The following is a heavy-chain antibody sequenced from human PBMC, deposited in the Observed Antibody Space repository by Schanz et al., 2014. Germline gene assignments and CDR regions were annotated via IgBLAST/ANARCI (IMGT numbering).Heavy chain of an antibody. Sequence: VQLVESGGGLVKPGGSLRLSCAASGFIFSDHYMEWVRQAPGKGLQWVGRIKNTFNSYTTEYAASVKGRFSISRDDSRNTLYLQMNTLRTDDTALYYCTTFNNRDALYIWGQGTMVSVSS. CDR3: TTFNNRDALYI. V-gene: IGHV3-72*01. D-gene: IGHD1-1*01. CDR2: IKNTFNSYTT. CDR1: GFIFSDHY. J-gene: IGHJ3*02.